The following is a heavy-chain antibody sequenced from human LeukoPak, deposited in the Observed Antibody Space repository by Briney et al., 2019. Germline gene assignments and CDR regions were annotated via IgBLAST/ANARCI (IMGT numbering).Heavy chain of an antibody. D-gene: IGHD5-12*01. V-gene: IGHV1-2*02. CDR3: ARDPSNSGYDYLYYFDY. Sequence: ASVKVSCKTSGYTFTGYYIHWVRQAPGQGLEWMGWINPHSGVTNYAQKFQGRVTMTRDTSVTTAYMELSRLRSDDTAVYYCARDPSNSGYDYLYYFDYWGQGTLVTVSS. CDR1: GYTFTGYY. J-gene: IGHJ4*02. CDR2: INPHSGVT.